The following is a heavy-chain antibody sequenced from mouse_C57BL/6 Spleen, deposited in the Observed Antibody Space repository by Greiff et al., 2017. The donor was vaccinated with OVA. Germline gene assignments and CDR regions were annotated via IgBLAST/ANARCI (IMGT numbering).Heavy chain of an antibody. V-gene: IGHV5-4*01. CDR1: GFTFSSYA. CDR3: ARENSPFAY. CDR2: ISDGGSYT. Sequence: EVKLMESGGGLVKPGGSLKLSCAASGFTFSSYAMSWVRQTPEKRLEWVATISDGGSYTYYPDNVKGRFTISRDNAKNNLYLQMSQLKSEDTAMYYCARENSPFAYWGQGTLVTVSA. J-gene: IGHJ3*01.